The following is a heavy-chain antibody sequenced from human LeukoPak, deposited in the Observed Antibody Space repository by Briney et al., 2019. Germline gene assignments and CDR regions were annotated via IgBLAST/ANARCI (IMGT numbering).Heavy chain of an antibody. J-gene: IGHJ4*02. V-gene: IGHV3-64D*09. Sequence: GGSLRLSCSASGFTFSSYDMYWVRQAPGKGLEYVSAISINGGSTYYADSVKGRFTISRDNSKNTPYLQMSSLRVEDTAVYYCVNDGSGGYDHDYWGQGTLVTVSS. D-gene: IGHD5-12*01. CDR3: VNDGSGGYDHDY. CDR1: GFTFSSYD. CDR2: ISINGGST.